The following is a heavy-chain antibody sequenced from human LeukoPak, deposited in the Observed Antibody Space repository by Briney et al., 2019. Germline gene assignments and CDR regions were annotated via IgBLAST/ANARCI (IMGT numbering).Heavy chain of an antibody. CDR3: ARVLPVGFDP. V-gene: IGHV4-38-2*02. CDR2: IYHSGST. CDR1: GYSISSGYY. J-gene: IGHJ5*02. Sequence: SEILSLTCTVSGYSISSGYYWGWIRQPPGKGLEWIGSIYHSGSTYYNPSLKSRVTISVDTSKNQFSLKLSSVTAADTAVYYCARVLPVGFDPWGQGTLVTVSS.